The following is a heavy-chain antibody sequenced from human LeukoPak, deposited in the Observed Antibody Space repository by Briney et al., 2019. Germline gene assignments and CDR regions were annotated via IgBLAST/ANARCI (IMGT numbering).Heavy chain of an antibody. CDR3: AKVPPSITAAGNWLDP. D-gene: IGHD6-13*01. CDR1: GYTFTGYY. V-gene: IGHV1-2*06. Sequence: ASVKVSCKASGYTFTGYYIHWVRQAPGQGLEWMGRINPDTGGTDYAQKFQGRTTMTRATSITTAYMELSRLTSDDTAMYYCAKVPPSITAAGNWLDPWGQGALVTVSS. CDR2: INPDTGGT. J-gene: IGHJ5*02.